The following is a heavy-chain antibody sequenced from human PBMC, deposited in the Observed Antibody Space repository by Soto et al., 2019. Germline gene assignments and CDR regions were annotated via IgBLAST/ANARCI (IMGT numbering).Heavy chain of an antibody. V-gene: IGHV4-59*12. Sequence: QVQLQESGPGLVKPSETLSLTCTVSGGSISSYYWSWIRQPPGKGLAWVGYIYYSVSTNYNPALNSRVTISLDPAKNQFSLTMSSVTAADTAVYYCSREEYNWNYDPRGHDALDIWGQGTMVTVSS. CDR3: SREEYNWNYDPRGHDALDI. D-gene: IGHD1-7*01. CDR1: GGSISSYY. J-gene: IGHJ3*02. CDR2: IYYSVST.